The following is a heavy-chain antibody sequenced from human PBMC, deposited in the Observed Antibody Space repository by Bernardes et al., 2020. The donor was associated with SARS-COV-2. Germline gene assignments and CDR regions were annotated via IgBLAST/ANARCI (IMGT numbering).Heavy chain of an antibody. J-gene: IGHJ6*02. CDR2: IRGSGANT. CDR1: GFTFSSYA. V-gene: IGHV3-23*01. Sequence: GGSLRLSCAASGFTFSSYAMRWVRQAPGKGLEWVSTIRGSGANTYYADSVKGRFTISRDNSNNTLYLVMDSLRAEDTAVYYCARRGLGTNKYGMDVWGQGTTVTVSS. D-gene: IGHD5-12*01. CDR3: ARRGLGTNKYGMDV.